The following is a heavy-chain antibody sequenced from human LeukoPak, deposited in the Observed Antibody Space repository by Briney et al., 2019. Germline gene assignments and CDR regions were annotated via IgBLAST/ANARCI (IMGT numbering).Heavy chain of an antibody. D-gene: IGHD3-9*01. CDR1: GYSFTSYW. CDR2: IYPGDSDT. CDR3: ARLDTAGSPYYFDY. J-gene: IGHJ4*02. Sequence: GAPLQISCKGSGYSFTSYWIGWVRQLPGKGLEWMGIIYPGDSDTRYSPSFQGQVTISADKSISTAYLQWSSLKASDTAMYYCARLDTAGSPYYFDYWGQGTLVTVSS. V-gene: IGHV5-51*01.